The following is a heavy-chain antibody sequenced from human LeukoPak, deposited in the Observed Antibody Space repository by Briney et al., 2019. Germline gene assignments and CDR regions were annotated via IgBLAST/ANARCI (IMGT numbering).Heavy chain of an antibody. CDR2: IQSDGSEK. J-gene: IGHJ6*02. CDR3: ARDSAVATYYGVDV. V-gene: IGHV3-7*01. CDR1: GFTVSSNY. Sequence: GGSLRFSCAASGFTVSSNYRSWVRQAPGKGLEWVANIQSDGSEKNYIDSVQGRFTISRDNAKTSLYLQMNSLRAEDTAVYYCARDSAVATYYGVDVWGQGTTVTVSS. D-gene: IGHD6-19*01.